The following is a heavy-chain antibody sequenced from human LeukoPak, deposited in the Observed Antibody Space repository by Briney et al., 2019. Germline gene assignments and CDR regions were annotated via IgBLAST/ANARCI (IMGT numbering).Heavy chain of an antibody. D-gene: IGHD3-10*01. Sequence: SETLSLTCTVSGDSISSYSWSWIRQPPGKGLEWIGYIYHSGSTYYNPSLKSRVTISVDRSKNQFSLKLSSVTAADTAVYYCARGVGWFGELLFPYFDYWGQGTLVTVSS. V-gene: IGHV4-30-2*01. CDR3: ARGVGWFGELLFPYFDY. J-gene: IGHJ4*02. CDR1: GDSISSYS. CDR2: IYHSGST.